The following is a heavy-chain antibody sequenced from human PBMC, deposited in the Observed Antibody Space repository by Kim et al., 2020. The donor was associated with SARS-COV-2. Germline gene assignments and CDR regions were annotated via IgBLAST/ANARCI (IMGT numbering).Heavy chain of an antibody. CDR2: IYYSGST. Sequence: SETLSLTCTVSGGSISSYYWSWIRQPPGKGLEWIGYIYYSGSTNYNPSLKSRVTISVDTSKNQFSLKLSSVTAADTAVYYCARECSGPGDNSPDAFDIWGQGTMVTVSS. D-gene: IGHD6-19*01. CDR3: ARECSGPGDNSPDAFDI. CDR1: GGSISSYY. V-gene: IGHV4-59*12. J-gene: IGHJ3*02.